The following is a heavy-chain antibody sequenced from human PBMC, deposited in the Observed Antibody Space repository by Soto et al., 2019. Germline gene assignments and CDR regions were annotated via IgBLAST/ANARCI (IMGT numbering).Heavy chain of an antibody. J-gene: IGHJ4*02. CDR3: ATRDTGRVY. CDR2: SHQSGNT. Sequence: QVQLQESGPGLVKPSGTLSLTCAVSGVSIGSHDWWTWVRQPPGKGLEWIGESHQSGNTNYNSSLESRVTRPPAKSKNHFSLQLSSVTVADTAVYYCATRDTGRVYWGQGTLVTVSS. CDR1: GVSIGSHDW. D-gene: IGHD5-18*01. V-gene: IGHV4-4*02.